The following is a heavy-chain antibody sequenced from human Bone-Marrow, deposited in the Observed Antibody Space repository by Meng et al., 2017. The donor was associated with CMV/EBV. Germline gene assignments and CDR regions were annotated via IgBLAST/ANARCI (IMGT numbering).Heavy chain of an antibody. V-gene: IGHV3-48*03. CDR1: GFTFSSYE. D-gene: IGHD3-10*01. CDR2: ISSSGSTI. J-gene: IGHJ4*02. Sequence: GGSLRLSCAASGFTFSSYEMNWVRQAPGKGLEWVSYISSSGSTIYYADSVKGRFTISRDNAKNTLYVQMKSLRAEDTAVYYCARVGGRRFGELPIDYWGQGTLVTVSS. CDR3: ARVGGRRFGELPIDY.